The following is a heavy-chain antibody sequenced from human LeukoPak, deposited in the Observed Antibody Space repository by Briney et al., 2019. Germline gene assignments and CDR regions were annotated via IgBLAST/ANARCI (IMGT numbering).Heavy chain of an antibody. V-gene: IGHV1-18*01. CDR1: GYTFTSYG. Sequence: ASVKVSCKASGYTFTSYGISWVRHAPGQGLEWRGWISTYNGDTNYAQKAQGRVTVTTDTSTSTAYMELRNLRSDDTAVYYCARNYYDSSGYYYWYFDLWGRGTLVTVPS. CDR2: ISTYNGDT. D-gene: IGHD3-22*01. J-gene: IGHJ2*01. CDR3: ARNYYDSSGYYYWYFDL.